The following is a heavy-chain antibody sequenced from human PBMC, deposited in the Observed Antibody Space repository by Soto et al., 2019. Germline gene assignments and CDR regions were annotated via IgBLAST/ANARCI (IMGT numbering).Heavy chain of an antibody. V-gene: IGHV3-48*01. CDR2: ISSSSSPV. J-gene: IGHJ4*02. CDR1: GFTFSRNS. Sequence: PGGSLRLPCAASGFTFSRNSMNWVRQAPGKGLEWVSYISSSSSPVYYADSVKARFTNSRDNAKNSLFLQMNSLRAEDTAVYYCARSPYYYDSSNYYGYWGQGTLVTVSS. D-gene: IGHD3-22*01. CDR3: ARSPYYYDSSNYYGY.